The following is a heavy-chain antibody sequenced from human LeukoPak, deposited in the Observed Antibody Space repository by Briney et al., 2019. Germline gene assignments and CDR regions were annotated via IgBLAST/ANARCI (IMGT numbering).Heavy chain of an antibody. CDR1: GGSISSSNW. V-gene: IGHV4-4*02. D-gene: IGHD3-22*01. J-gene: IGHJ4*02. Sequence: SETLSLTCAVSGGSISSSNWWSWVRQPPGKGLEWIGEIYHSGSTNYNPSLKSRVTISVDKSKNQFSLKLSSVTAADTAVYYCARGTTSSGRPFDYWGQGTLVTVSS. CDR2: IYHSGST. CDR3: ARGTTSSGRPFDY.